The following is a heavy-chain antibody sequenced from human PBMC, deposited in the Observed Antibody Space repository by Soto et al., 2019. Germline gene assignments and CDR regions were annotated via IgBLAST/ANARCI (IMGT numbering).Heavy chain of an antibody. D-gene: IGHD6-13*01. V-gene: IGHV3-48*03. CDR3: ARDGGYSSSWYPSNWFDP. CDR2: ISSSGSTI. Sequence: PGGSLRLSCAASGFTFSSYEMNWVRQATGKGLEWVSYISSSGSTIYYADSVKGRFTISRDNAKNSLYLQMNSLRAEDTAVYYCARDGGYSSSWYPSNWFDPWGQGTLVTVSS. CDR1: GFTFSSYE. J-gene: IGHJ5*02.